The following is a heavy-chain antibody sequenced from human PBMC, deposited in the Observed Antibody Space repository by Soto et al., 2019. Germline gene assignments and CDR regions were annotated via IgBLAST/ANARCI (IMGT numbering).Heavy chain of an antibody. CDR1: GFTLGSHR. V-gene: IGHV3-74*01. D-gene: IGHD2-8*01. Sequence: DVQLVESGGGLVQPGGSLRVSCAASGFTLGSHRIHWVRQPPGKGLEWVSRIDTDGGGTSYADSVKGRFTISTDNAKNTVYLQMNGLRGEDTAVYYCATVFVLWGQGTLVTVSA. J-gene: IGHJ4*02. CDR3: ATVFVL. CDR2: IDTDGGGT.